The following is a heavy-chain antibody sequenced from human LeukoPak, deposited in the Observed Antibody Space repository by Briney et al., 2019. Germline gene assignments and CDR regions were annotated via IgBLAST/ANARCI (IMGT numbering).Heavy chain of an antibody. J-gene: IGHJ6*02. Sequence: GGSLRLSCAASGFTFSSYEMNWARQAPGKGLEWVSHISSSGSTIYYADSVKGRFTISRDNAKNSLYLQMNSLRAEDTAVYYCARGSESIVLMVYAHYYYYGMDVWGQGTTVTVSS. CDR3: ARGSESIVLMVYAHYYYYGMDV. CDR2: ISSSGSTI. CDR1: GFTFSSYE. V-gene: IGHV3-48*03. D-gene: IGHD2-8*01.